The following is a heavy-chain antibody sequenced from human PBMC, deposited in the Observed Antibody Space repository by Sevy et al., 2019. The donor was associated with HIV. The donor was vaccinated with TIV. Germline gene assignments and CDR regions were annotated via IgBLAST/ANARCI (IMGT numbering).Heavy chain of an antibody. CDR2: IYYSGST. CDR3: ARAGGVRWFGESRSDAFDI. CDR1: GGSISSGDYY. J-gene: IGHJ3*02. V-gene: IGHV4-30-4*01. Sequence: SETLSLTCTVSGGSISSGDYYWSWIRQPPGKGLEWIGYIYYSGSTYYNPSLKSRVTISVDTSKNQFSLKLSSVTAAGTAVYYCARAGGVRWFGESRSDAFDIWGQGTMVTVSS. D-gene: IGHD3-10*01.